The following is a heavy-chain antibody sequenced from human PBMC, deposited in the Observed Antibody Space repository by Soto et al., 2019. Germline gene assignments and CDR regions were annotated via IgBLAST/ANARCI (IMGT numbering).Heavy chain of an antibody. CDR1: GGSFSGYY. V-gene: IGHV4-34*01. D-gene: IGHD2-21*01. J-gene: IGHJ6*02. CDR3: ASLVDSRGYYGMDV. Sequence: SETLSLTCAVYGGSFSGYYWSWIRQPPGKGLEWIGEINHSGSTNYNPSLKSRVTISVDTSKNQFSLKLSSVTAADTAVYYCASLVDSRGYYGMDVWGQGTTVTVS. CDR2: INHSGST.